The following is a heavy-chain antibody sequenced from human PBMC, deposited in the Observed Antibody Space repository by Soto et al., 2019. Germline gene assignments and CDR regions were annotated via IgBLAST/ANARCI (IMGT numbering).Heavy chain of an antibody. CDR3: AKEYDSSGYYPDY. CDR1: GYTFTSYA. V-gene: IGHV1-3*01. J-gene: IGHJ4*02. CDR2: INAGNGNT. D-gene: IGHD3-22*01. Sequence: ASVKVSCKASGYTFTSYAMHWVRQAPGQRLEWMGWINAGNGNTKYSQKFQGRVTITRDTSASTAYMELSSLRAEDTALYYCAKEYDSSGYYPDYWGQGTLVTVSS.